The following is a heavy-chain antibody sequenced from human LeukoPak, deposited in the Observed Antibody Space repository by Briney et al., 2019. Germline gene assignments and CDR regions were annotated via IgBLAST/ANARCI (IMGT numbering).Heavy chain of an antibody. CDR1: GGPISSYY. V-gene: IGHV4-4*09. CDR3: ARLDDFWSGENMDV. J-gene: IGHJ6*03. Sequence: SETLSLTCTVSGGPISSYYWSWIRQPPGKGLEWIGYIYTSGSTNYNPSLKSRVTISVDTSKNQFSLKLSSVTAADTAVYYCARLDDFWSGENMDVWGKGTTVTVSS. D-gene: IGHD3-3*01. CDR2: IYTSGST.